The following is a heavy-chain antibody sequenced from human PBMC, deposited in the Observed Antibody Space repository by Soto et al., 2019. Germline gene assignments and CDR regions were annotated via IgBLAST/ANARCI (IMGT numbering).Heavy chain of an antibody. V-gene: IGHV3-33*01. D-gene: IGHD3-22*01. CDR2: IWYDGSNK. CDR1: GFTFSSYG. CDR3: AREGRWFDSSGYFDY. J-gene: IGHJ4*02. Sequence: QVQLVESGGGVVQPGRSLRLSCAASGFTFSSYGMHWVRQARGKGLEWVAVIWYDGSNKYYADSVKGRLTISRDNSKNTLYLQMNSLRAEDTAVYYCAREGRWFDSSGYFDYWGQGTLVTVSS.